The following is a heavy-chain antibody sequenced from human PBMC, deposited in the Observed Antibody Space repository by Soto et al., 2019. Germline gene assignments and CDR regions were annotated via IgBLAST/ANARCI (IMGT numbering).Heavy chain of an antibody. J-gene: IGHJ4*02. D-gene: IGHD6-6*01. CDR3: ARENGTSSLDY. CDR1: GGTVSAYT. Sequence: QVQLVHSGAEVKKPGSSVKVSCAASGGTVSAYTINWVRQAPGQGLEWMGRIISILDIPNYAQKFQGRLTIIADTSTSTTYMELRNLRSEDTATYYCARENGTSSLDYWGQGTLVTVSS. V-gene: IGHV1-69*02. CDR2: IISILDIP.